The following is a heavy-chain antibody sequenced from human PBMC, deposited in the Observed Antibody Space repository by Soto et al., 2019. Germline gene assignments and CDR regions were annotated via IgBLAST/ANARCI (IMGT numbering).Heavy chain of an antibody. V-gene: IGHV3-48*01. CDR1: GFTFSSYG. Sequence: LRLSCAASGFTFSSYGMNWVRQAPGKGLEWVSYISISSTTMYYTDSVKGRFTISRDNAKNSLYLQMNSLRAEDTAVYYCAKVRYYYDSSGYYYVVVPSQGMDVWGQGTTVTVSS. CDR2: ISISSTTM. J-gene: IGHJ6*02. CDR3: AKVRYYYDSSGYYYVVVPSQGMDV. D-gene: IGHD3-22*01.